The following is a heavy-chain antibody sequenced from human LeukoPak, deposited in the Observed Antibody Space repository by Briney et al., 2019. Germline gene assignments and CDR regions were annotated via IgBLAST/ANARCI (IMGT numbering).Heavy chain of an antibody. D-gene: IGHD6-13*01. J-gene: IGHJ6*02. V-gene: IGHV4-34*01. CDR3: ARVGRTAAAGTDYYYGMDV. CDR2: INHSGST. CDR1: GGSFSDYY. Sequence: SETLSLTCAVYGGSFSDYYWSWIRQPPGKGLEWIGEINHSGSTNYNPSLKSRVTISVDTSKNQFFLKLSSVTAADTAVYYCARVGRTAAAGTDYYYGMDVWGQGTTVTVSS.